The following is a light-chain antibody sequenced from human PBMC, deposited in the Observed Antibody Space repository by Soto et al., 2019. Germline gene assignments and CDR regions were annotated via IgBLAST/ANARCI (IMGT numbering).Light chain of an antibody. CDR2: KSS. Sequence: DIQMTKSPSPLSAAVGDGVIIPSWASQSVLRWLAWHRQKPGKAPKVLLYKSSNLESGVPSRLSGSGSGKEFTLTNSSLQPDEFATYYCQQYSSYSAYTFGQGTKVDIK. CDR3: QQYSSYSAYT. CDR1: QSVLRW. J-gene: IGKJ2*01. V-gene: IGKV1-5*03.